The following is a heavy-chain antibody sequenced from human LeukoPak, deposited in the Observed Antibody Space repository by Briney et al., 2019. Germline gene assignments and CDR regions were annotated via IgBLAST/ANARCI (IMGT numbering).Heavy chain of an antibody. CDR1: GYSFTSYW. D-gene: IGHD5-18*01. CDR3: ARTSRGYSYGRNFDY. Sequence: GESLKISCKGSGYSFTSYWIGWVRQMPGKGLEWMGIIYPGDSDTRYSPSFQGQVTISADKSISTAYLQWSSLKASDTAMYYCARTSRGYSYGRNFDYRGQGTLVTVSS. CDR2: IYPGDSDT. J-gene: IGHJ4*02. V-gene: IGHV5-51*01.